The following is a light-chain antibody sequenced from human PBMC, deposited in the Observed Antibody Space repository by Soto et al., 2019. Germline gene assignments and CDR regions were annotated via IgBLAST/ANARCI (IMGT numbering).Light chain of an antibody. J-gene: IGLJ2*01. CDR2: DDS. V-gene: IGLV3-21*02. Sequence: SYELTKPPSVSVAPGQTARITCGGNNIGSKSVHWYQQKPGQSPVLVVYDDSDRPSGIPERFSGSNSGNTATLTISRAEDGDEADYYCQVWESSSDHHVVFGGGTKVTVL. CDR1: NIGSKS. CDR3: QVWESSSDHHVV.